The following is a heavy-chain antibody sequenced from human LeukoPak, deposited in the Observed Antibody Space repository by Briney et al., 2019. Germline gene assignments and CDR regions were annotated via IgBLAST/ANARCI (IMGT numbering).Heavy chain of an antibody. J-gene: IGHJ4*02. D-gene: IGHD3-22*01. CDR1: GGSISSYY. CDR3: ARLRLYYFDY. V-gene: IGHV4-59*08. CDR2: IYYSGST. Sequence: PSETLSLACTVSGGSISSYYWSWIRQPPGKGLEWIGYIYYSGSTNYNPSLKSRVTISVDTSKNQFSLKLSSVTAADTAVYYCARLRLYYFDYWGQGTLVTVSS.